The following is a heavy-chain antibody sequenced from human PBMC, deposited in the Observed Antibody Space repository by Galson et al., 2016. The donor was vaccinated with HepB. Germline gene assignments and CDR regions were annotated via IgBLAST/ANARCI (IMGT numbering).Heavy chain of an antibody. CDR1: GFTVSSHY. Sequence: SLRLSCAVSGFTVSSHYMSWVRQAPGKGLEWVSVIYSGGTTDYAVSVKGRFTISRDESKNTLYLQMNSLRGDATAVYFCARDELRYGMDVWGKGTTVTVSS. CDR2: IYSGGTT. CDR3: ARDELRYGMDV. V-gene: IGHV3-66*02. D-gene: IGHD4-23*01. J-gene: IGHJ6*04.